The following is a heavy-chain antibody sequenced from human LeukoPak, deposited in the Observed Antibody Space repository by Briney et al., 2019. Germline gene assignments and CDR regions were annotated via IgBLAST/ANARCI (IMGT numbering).Heavy chain of an antibody. CDR2: IIPIFGTA. D-gene: IGHD3-3*01. CDR1: GGTFSSYA. CDR3: ASRGVTIFGVYGMDV. Sequence: GASVKVSCKASGGTFSSYAISWVRQAPGQGLEWMGGIIPIFGTANYAQKFQGRVTITADESTSTAYMELSSLRSEDTAVYYCASRGVTIFGVYGMDVWGQGTTVTGSS. V-gene: IGHV1-69*13. J-gene: IGHJ6*02.